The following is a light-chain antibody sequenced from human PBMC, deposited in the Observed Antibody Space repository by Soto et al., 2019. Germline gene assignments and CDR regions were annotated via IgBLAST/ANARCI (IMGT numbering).Light chain of an antibody. CDR3: QQYNSYS. CDR2: HAS. Sequence: DIQMPQSPSSVSASVGDSVTITCRASQGICSWLHWYQQKPETAPKVRIYHASNVQSGVPSRFSGRGSWTEFTLTISTLHPADFATYYCQQYNSYSFGQGTKVDI. J-gene: IGKJ1*01. V-gene: IGKV1D-16*01. CDR1: QGICSW.